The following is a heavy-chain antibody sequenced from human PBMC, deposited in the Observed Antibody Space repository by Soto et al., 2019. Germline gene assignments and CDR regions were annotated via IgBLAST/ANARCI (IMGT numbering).Heavy chain of an antibody. J-gene: IGHJ4*02. CDR1: GGTFSSYA. D-gene: IGHD6-19*01. CDR2: IIPIFGTA. V-gene: IGHV1-69*13. Sequence: SVKVSCKASGGTFSSYAISWVRQAPGQGLEWMGGIIPIFGTANYAQKFQGRVTITADESTSTAYMELSSLRSEDTAVYYYARTPPPYSSGWYPAFFDYWGQGTLVTVSS. CDR3: ARTPPPYSSGWYPAFFDY.